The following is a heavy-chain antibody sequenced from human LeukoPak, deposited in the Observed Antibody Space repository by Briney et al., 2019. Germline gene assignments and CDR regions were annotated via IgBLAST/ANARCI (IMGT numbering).Heavy chain of an antibody. Sequence: PGGSLRLSCAASGFTFSSYGMHWVRQAPGKGLEWVSVIYSGGSTYYADSVKGRFTISRDNSKNTLYLQMKSLRAEDTAVYYCAKGGGYEAQYYYYYLDVWGKGTTVTISS. D-gene: IGHD5-12*01. CDR3: AKGGGYEAQYYYYYLDV. CDR1: GFTFSSYG. CDR2: IYSGGST. J-gene: IGHJ6*03. V-gene: IGHV3-NL1*01.